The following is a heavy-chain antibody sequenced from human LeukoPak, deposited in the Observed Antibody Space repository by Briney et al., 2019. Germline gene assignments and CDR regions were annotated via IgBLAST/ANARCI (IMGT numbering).Heavy chain of an antibody. Sequence: PGGSLRLSCAASGFTFKSYDMHWVRQAAGEGPEWVSAINTAGDTYYQGSVKGRFTISRENAKNSLYLQMNSLRAGDTAVYYCASGGRGSSWFGNWGQGTLVTVPS. CDR2: INTAGDT. D-gene: IGHD6-13*01. J-gene: IGHJ4*02. V-gene: IGHV3-13*01. CDR1: GFTFKSYD. CDR3: ASGGRGSSWFGN.